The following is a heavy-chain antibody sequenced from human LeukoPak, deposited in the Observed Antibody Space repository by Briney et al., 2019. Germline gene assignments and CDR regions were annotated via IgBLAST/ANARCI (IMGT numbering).Heavy chain of an antibody. CDR3: ARARWSSTGWFLGY. J-gene: IGHJ4*02. CDR1: GFAFSSYW. Sequence: PGGSLRLSCAASGFAFSSYWMHWVRQAPGEGLVWVSRVNLQGSGTTYTDSVKGRFTVSRDNAKDALHLQMDNLRAEDTAVYYCARARWSSTGWFLGYWGQGTLVTVSS. CDR2: VNLQGSGT. V-gene: IGHV3-74*03. D-gene: IGHD6-19*01.